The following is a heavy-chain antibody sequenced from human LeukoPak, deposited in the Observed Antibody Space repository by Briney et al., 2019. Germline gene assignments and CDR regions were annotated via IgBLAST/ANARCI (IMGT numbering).Heavy chain of an antibody. D-gene: IGHD6-6*01. J-gene: IGHJ4*02. V-gene: IGHV4-30-2*01. CDR1: GGSISSGGYS. CDR2: IYHSGGT. Sequence: SQTLSLTCAVSGGSISSGGYSWSWIRQPPGKGLEWIGYIYHSGGTYYNPSLKSRVTISVDRSKNQFSLKLSSVTAADTAVYYCASQSEYSSSSDYWGQGTLVTVSS. CDR3: ASQSEYSSSSDY.